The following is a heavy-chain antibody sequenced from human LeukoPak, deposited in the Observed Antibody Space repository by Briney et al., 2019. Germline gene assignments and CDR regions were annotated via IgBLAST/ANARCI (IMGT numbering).Heavy chain of an antibody. CDR3: ARSGFSTGFYLDF. D-gene: IGHD6-19*01. CDR2: IDPPSGVP. V-gene: IGHV1-2*02. Sequence: ASVKVSCKASGYTFTGQFIHWLRPAPGEGLEWMGWIDPPSGVPHYAQKFQDTVTLTRDTSTGTAYMELHRLQSDDTAVYYCARSGFSTGFYLDFWGQGTLISVSS. J-gene: IGHJ4*02. CDR1: GYTFTGQF.